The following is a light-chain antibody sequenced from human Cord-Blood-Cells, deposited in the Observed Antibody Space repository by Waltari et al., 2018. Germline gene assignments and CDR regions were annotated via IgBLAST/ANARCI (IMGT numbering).Light chain of an antibody. Sequence: IVMPQSPYPLPLSLGQRATITSTSSQSVLYSSNNKNYLAWYQQKPGQPPKLLIYWASTRESGVPDRFSGSGSGTDFTLTISSLQAEDVAVYYCQQYYSTPTFGGGTKVEIK. J-gene: IGKJ4*01. CDR1: QSVLYSSNNKNY. CDR2: WAS. V-gene: IGKV4-1*01. CDR3: QQYYSTPT.